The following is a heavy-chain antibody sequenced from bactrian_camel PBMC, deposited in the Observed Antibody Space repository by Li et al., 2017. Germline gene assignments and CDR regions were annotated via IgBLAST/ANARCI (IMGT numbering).Heavy chain of an antibody. CDR2: IDIDDDT. CDR1: GYNHSPYC. CDR3: TAVSGY. V-gene: IGHV3S53*01. J-gene: IGHJ6*01. Sequence: HVQLVESGGGSVQSGGSLRLSCTASGYNHSPYCMGWFRQAPGKEREWVASIDIDDDTSYSDSVKGRFTISQDNAKSVLYLQMNNLKPEDTAAYFCTAVSGYWGQGTQVTVS.